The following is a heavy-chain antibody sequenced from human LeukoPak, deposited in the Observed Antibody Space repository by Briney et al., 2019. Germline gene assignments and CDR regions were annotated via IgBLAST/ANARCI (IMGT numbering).Heavy chain of an antibody. CDR1: GGSISSHY. CDR3: ARTNYYDSSGYRYYYYYYYMDV. J-gene: IGHJ6*03. D-gene: IGHD3-22*01. V-gene: IGHV4-59*11. Sequence: PSETLSLTCTVSGGSISSHYWSWIRQPPGKGLEWIGYIYYSGSTNYSPSLKSRVTISVDTSKNQFSLKLSSVTAADTAVYYCARTNYYDSSGYRYYYYYYYMDVWGKGTTVTVSS. CDR2: IYYSGST.